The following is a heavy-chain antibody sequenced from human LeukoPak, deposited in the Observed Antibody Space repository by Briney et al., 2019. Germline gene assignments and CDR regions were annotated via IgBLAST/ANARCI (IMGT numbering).Heavy chain of an antibody. CDR2: INTNTGNP. Sequence: ASVKVSCKASGYTFTSYAMNWVRQAPGQGLEWMGWINTNTGNPTYAQGFTGRFVFSLDTSVSTAYLQISSLKAEDTAVYYCARDEIQLWPHCYYYGMDVWGQGTTVTVSS. V-gene: IGHV7-4-1*02. CDR1: GYTFTSYA. J-gene: IGHJ6*02. D-gene: IGHD5-18*01. CDR3: ARDEIQLWPHCYYYGMDV.